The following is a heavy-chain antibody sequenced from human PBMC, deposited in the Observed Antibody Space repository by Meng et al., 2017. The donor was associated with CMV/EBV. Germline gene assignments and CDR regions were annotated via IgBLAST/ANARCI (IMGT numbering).Heavy chain of an antibody. CDR2: ISSSSSYI. D-gene: IGHD2-2*01. CDR3: ARDRRGYCSSTSCYYHYYYGMDV. V-gene: IGHV3-11*06. CDR1: GFTFSDYY. Sequence: GGSLRLSCAASGFTFSDYYMSWIRQAPGKGLEWVSSISSSSSYIYYADSVKGRFTISRDNAKNSLYLQMNSLRAEDTAVYYCARDRRGYCSSTSCYYHYYYGMDVWGQGTTVTVSS. J-gene: IGHJ6*02.